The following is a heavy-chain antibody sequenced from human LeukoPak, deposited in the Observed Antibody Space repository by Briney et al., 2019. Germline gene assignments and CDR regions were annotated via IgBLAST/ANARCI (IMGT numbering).Heavy chain of an antibody. Sequence: SETLSLTCTVSGGSINSSSYYWGWIRQPPGKGLEWIGSIYYSGSTYYNPSLKSRVTISVDTSKNQFSLKLSSVTAADTAVYYCAREGRLPNPWRSYFDYWGQGTLVTVSS. CDR1: GGSINSSSYY. J-gene: IGHJ4*02. D-gene: IGHD6-25*01. CDR3: AREGRLPNPWRSYFDY. V-gene: IGHV4-39*02. CDR2: IYYSGST.